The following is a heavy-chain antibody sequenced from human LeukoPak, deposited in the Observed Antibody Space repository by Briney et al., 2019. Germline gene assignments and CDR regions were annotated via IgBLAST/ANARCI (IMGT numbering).Heavy chain of an antibody. CDR1: GFTFSSYS. D-gene: IGHD3-22*01. V-gene: IGHV3-21*01. J-gene: IGHJ1*01. CDR3: ARGQPTYYYDGSDVSGFDRWAYFQH. Sequence: GGSLRLSCAASGFTFSSYSMNWVRQAPGKGLEWVSSISSSSSYIYYADSVKGRFTISRDNAKNSLYLQMNSLRAEDTAVYYCARGQPTYYYDGSDVSGFDRWAYFQHWGQGTLVTVSS. CDR2: ISSSSSYI.